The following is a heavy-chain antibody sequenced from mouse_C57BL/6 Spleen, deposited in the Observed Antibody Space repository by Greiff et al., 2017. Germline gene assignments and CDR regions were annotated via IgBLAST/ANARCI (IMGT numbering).Heavy chain of an antibody. CDR3: ARGRTLHYGSSYVDY. V-gene: IGHV1-81*01. Sequence: QVQLQQSGAELARPGASVKLSCKASGYTFTSYGISWVKQRTGQGLEWIGEIYPRSGNTYYNEKFKGKATLTADKSSSTAYMELRSLTSEDAAVYFCARGRTLHYGSSYVDYWGQGTSVTVSS. D-gene: IGHD1-1*01. J-gene: IGHJ4*01. CDR1: GYTFTSYG. CDR2: IYPRSGNT.